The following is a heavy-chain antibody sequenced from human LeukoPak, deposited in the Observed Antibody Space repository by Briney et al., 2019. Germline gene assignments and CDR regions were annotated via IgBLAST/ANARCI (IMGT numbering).Heavy chain of an antibody. J-gene: IGHJ6*02. V-gene: IGHV1-46*01. CDR1: GYTFTSYY. Sequence: GASVKVSCKASGYTFTSYYMHWVRQAPGQGLEWMGIINPSGGSTSYAQKFQGRVTMTRDTSTSTVYMELSSLRSEDTAVYYCARALPIVLWFGSRGGMDVWGQGTTVTVSS. CDR2: INPSGGST. D-gene: IGHD3-10*01. CDR3: ARALPIVLWFGSRGGMDV.